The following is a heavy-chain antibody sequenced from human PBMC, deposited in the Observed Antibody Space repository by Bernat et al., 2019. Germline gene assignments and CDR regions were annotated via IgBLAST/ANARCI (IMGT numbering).Heavy chain of an antibody. CDR3: TRGPYNWVPYDY. J-gene: IGHJ4*02. V-gene: IGHV3-15*07. CDR2: IKSKTDGGTT. Sequence: EVQLVESGGGLVKPGGSLRLSCAASGFTFSNAWMNWVRQAPGKGLEWVGRIKSKTDGGTTDYAAPVKGRFTISRDDSKSIAYLQMNSLKTEDTAVYYCTRGPYNWVPYDYWGQGTLVTVSS. CDR1: GFTFSNAW. D-gene: IGHD1-20*01.